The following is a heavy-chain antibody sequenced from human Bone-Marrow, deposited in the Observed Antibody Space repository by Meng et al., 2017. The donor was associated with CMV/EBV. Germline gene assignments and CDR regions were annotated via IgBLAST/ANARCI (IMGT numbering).Heavy chain of an antibody. CDR1: GGTFTTHA. J-gene: IGHJ5*02. CDR2: ITPIFGTT. Sequence: SVKVSCKASGGTFTTHAISWVRQAPGQGLEWMGMITPIFGTTNYAQKFQGRVTITADKSTSTAYMELSSLRSEDTAVYYCASEVLNCSSTSCYPWFDPWGQGTLVTVSS. D-gene: IGHD2-2*01. V-gene: IGHV1-69*06. CDR3: ASEVLNCSSTSCYPWFDP.